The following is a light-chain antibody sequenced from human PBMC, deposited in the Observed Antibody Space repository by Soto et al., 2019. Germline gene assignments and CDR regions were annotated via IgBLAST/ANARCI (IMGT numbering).Light chain of an antibody. Sequence: DIPMTQSPATLSASVGDRVTITCRASQSSSSWLAWYQQKPGKVPKLLIDDAYSLESVVPSRFSGSGSGTEFTLTISRLEPDDFATYYCQQYNTYPWTFGQGTKVEIK. CDR2: DAY. J-gene: IGKJ1*01. CDR1: QSSSSW. CDR3: QQYNTYPWT. V-gene: IGKV1-5*01.